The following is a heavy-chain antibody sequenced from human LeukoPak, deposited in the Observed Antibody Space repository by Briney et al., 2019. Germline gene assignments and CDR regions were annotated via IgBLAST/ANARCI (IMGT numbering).Heavy chain of an antibody. CDR3: ARHSTVVGMGWFDP. D-gene: IGHD2-21*01. V-gene: IGHV4-39*01. J-gene: IGHJ5*02. Sequence: PSETLSLTCTVSGGSISSSSYYWGWIRQPPGKGLEWIGEINHSGSTNYNPSLRSRVTISVDTSKNQFSLKLSSVTAADTAVYYCARHSTVVGMGWFDPWGQGTLVTVSS. CDR1: GGSISSSSYY. CDR2: INHSGST.